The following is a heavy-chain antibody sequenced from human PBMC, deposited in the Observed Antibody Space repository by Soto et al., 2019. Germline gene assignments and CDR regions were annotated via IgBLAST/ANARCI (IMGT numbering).Heavy chain of an antibody. V-gene: IGHV3-23*01. CDR2: ISGSGGRS. D-gene: IGHD3-16*01. CDR3: AIAYFVWSSEQPYYFDY. Sequence: EVQLLDSGGGLVQPGGSLRLSCAASGFTFSNYAMTWVRQGPGKGLEWVSGISGSGGRSYYADSVKGRFTISRDNSKSTLYLQMKSLRAEDTAVYYCAIAYFVWSSEQPYYFDYWGQGTLVTVSS. CDR1: GFTFSNYA. J-gene: IGHJ4*02.